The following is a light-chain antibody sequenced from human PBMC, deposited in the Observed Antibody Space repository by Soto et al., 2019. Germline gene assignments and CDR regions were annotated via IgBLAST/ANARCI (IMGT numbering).Light chain of an antibody. J-gene: IGKJ5*01. Sequence: ENVLTQSPGTLSLSPGGRATLSCRASQSVSSTYLAWYQQKPGQAPRLLIYGASSRATGIPDRFSGSGSGTDFTLTISRLEPEDFAVYYCQQYGSSQITFGQGTRLEIK. V-gene: IGKV3-20*01. CDR3: QQYGSSQIT. CDR1: QSVSSTY. CDR2: GAS.